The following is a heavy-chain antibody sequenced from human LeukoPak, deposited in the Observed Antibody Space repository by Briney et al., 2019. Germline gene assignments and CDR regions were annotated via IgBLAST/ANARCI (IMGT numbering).Heavy chain of an antibody. CDR3: ARQKLVPSAFDI. J-gene: IGHJ3*02. D-gene: IGHD6-13*01. CDR2: IYPRDSAT. CDR1: GYIFTSYW. V-gene: IGHV5-51*01. Sequence: GESLKISGKGSGYIFTSYWIGWVRQMPGKGLECLGIIYPRDSATRYSPSFQGQVTISADKSISTAYLQWSSLKAWDTAMYYCARQKLVPSAFDIWGQGTMVTVSS.